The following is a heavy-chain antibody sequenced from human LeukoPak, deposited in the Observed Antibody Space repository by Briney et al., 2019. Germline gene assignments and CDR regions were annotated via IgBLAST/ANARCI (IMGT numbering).Heavy chain of an antibody. V-gene: IGHV3-30*02. D-gene: IGHD2-21*02. J-gene: IGHJ3*02. CDR2: IRYDGSNK. CDR3: ARAIVVVTPGAFDI. CDR1: GFTFSSYG. Sequence: GGSLRLSCAASGFTFSSYGMHWVRQAPGKGLEWVAFIRYDGSNKYYADSVKGRFTISRDNSKNTLYLQMNSLRAEDTAVYYCARAIVVVTPGAFDIWGQGTMVTVSS.